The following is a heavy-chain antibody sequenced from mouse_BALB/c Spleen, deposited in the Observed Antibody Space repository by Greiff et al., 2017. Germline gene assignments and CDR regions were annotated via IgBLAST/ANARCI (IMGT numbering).Heavy chain of an antibody. CDR1: GYTFTDYA. CDR3: ARRGYDGGAFVY. CDR2: ISTYYGNT. Sequence: QVQLQQSGPELVRPGVSVKISCKGSGYTFTDYAMHWVKQSHAKSLEWIGVISTYYGNTNYNQKFKGKATMTVDKSSSTAYMELARLTSEDSVIYYCARRGYDGGAFVYWGQGTTLTVSS. V-gene: IGHV1-67*01. J-gene: IGHJ2*01. D-gene: IGHD2-14*01.